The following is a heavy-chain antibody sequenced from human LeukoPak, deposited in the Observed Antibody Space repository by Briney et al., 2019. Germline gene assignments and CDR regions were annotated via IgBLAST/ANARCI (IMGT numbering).Heavy chain of an antibody. V-gene: IGHV4-39*07. D-gene: IGHD1-1*01. CDR1: GGSISSSSYY. CDR3: GSNWSDFDY. Sequence: SETLSLTCSASGGSISSSSYYWGWIRQPPGKGLEWIGSIYYSGSTYYNPSLKSRLTISVDTSKNQLSLTLSSVTAADTAVYYCGSNWSDFDYWGRGTLVTVSS. J-gene: IGHJ4*02. CDR2: IYYSGST.